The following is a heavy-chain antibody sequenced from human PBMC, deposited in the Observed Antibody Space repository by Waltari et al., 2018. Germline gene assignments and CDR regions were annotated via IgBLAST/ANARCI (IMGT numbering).Heavy chain of an antibody. V-gene: IGHV4-39*07. CDR1: GGPISSSSYY. J-gene: IGHJ4*02. Sequence: QLQLQESGPGLVKPSETLSLTCTVSGGPISSSSYYWGWLRQPPGKGLEWIGSIYYSGSTYYNPSLKSRVTISVDTSKNQFSLKLSSVTAADTAVYYCARVLPYSSSAYYFDYWGQGTLVTVSS. CDR3: ARVLPYSSSAYYFDY. D-gene: IGHD6-6*01. CDR2: IYYSGST.